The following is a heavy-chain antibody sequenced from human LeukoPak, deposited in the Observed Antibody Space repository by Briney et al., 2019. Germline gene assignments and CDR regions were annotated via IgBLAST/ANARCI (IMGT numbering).Heavy chain of an antibody. V-gene: IGHV3-53*01. CDR2: IYTGGNT. CDR1: GFTVDSNY. CDR3: AKVRLGQWEIDY. Sequence: GGSLRLSCAASGFTVDSNYLSWVRQAPGKGLEWVSTIYTGGNTYYADSVKGRFTISRDNSKNTLYLQMNSLRAEDTAVYYCAKVRLGQWEIDYWGQGTLVTVSS. J-gene: IGHJ4*02. D-gene: IGHD1-26*01.